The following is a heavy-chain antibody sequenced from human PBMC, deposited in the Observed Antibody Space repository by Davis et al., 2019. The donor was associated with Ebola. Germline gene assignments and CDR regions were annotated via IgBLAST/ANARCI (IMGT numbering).Heavy chain of an antibody. CDR2: FNSDGSST. CDR3: ARGGKGDTVMVTNY. Sequence: GESLKISCAVSGFTFSNYWMHWVRQAPGKGLVWISRFNSDGSSTTYADSVKGRFTISRDNAKNTLYLQMNSLRAEDTAVYYCARGGKGDTVMVTNYWGQGTLVTVSS. D-gene: IGHD5-18*01. CDR1: GFTFSNYW. V-gene: IGHV3-74*01. J-gene: IGHJ4*02.